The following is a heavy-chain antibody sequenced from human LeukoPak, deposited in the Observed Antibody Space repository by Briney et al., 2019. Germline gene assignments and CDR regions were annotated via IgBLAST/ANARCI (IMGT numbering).Heavy chain of an antibody. D-gene: IGHD3-22*01. Sequence: ASVKVSCKASGYTFTSYGISWVRQAPGQGLEWMGWIGAYNGNTNYAQKLQGRVTMTTDTSTSTAYMELRSLRSDDTAVYYCARANYDSSGYYFDYWGQGTLVTVSS. CDR1: GYTFTSYG. CDR3: ARANYDSSGYYFDY. CDR2: IGAYNGNT. V-gene: IGHV1-18*01. J-gene: IGHJ4*02.